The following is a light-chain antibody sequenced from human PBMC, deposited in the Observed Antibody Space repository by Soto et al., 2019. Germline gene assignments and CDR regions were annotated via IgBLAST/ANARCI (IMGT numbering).Light chain of an antibody. V-gene: IGKV1-5*03. J-gene: IGKJ1*01. CDR1: QSVNRW. CDR3: QEYNGHSSST. CDR2: EAS. Sequence: DIQMTQSPSTLSASVGDRVTITSRASQSVNRWLAWYQQKPGRAPKLLIYEASRLESGVPSRFSGSGSGTEFTLTISSLQPDDFATYYCQEYNGHSSSTFGQGTKVEVK.